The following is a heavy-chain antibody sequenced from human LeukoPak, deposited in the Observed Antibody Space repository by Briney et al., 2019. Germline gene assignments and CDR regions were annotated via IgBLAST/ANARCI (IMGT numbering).Heavy chain of an antibody. Sequence: ASVRVSCKASGYTFTAYYMHWVRQAPGQGLEWMGWINPNSGGTNYAQKFQGRVTMTRDTSISTAYMELSRLRSDDTAVYYCARDRVVVPAAFDYWGQGTLVTVSS. CDR2: INPNSGGT. V-gene: IGHV1-2*02. CDR1: GYTFTAYY. D-gene: IGHD2-2*01. J-gene: IGHJ4*02. CDR3: ARDRVVVPAAFDY.